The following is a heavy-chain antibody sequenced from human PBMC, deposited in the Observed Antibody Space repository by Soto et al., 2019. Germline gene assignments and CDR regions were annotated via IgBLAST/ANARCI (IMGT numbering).Heavy chain of an antibody. CDR2: IIPILGIA. D-gene: IGHD2-2*01. CDR1: GGTFSSYT. V-gene: IGHV1-69*02. Sequence: SVKVSCKASGGTFSSYTISWVRQAPGQGLEWMGRIIPILGIANYAQKFQGRVTITADKSTSTAYMELSSLRSEDTAVYYCARKRYCSSTSCYARYNWFDPWGQGTLVTVSS. J-gene: IGHJ5*02. CDR3: ARKRYCSSTSCYARYNWFDP.